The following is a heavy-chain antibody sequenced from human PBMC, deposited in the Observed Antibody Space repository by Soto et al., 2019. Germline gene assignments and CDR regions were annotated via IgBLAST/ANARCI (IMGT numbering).Heavy chain of an antibody. CDR3: AKGTGYGDYASHY. CDR1: GFTFSSHG. V-gene: IGHV3-30*18. CDR2: ISYDGSNK. D-gene: IGHD4-17*01. Sequence: GGSLRLSCAASGFTFSSHGMHWVRQAPGKGLEWVATISYDGSNKYYTDSMKGRFTISRDNSKNTLYLQMTSLRPEDTAVYYCAKGTGYGDYASHYGGQETLVTVS. J-gene: IGHJ4*02.